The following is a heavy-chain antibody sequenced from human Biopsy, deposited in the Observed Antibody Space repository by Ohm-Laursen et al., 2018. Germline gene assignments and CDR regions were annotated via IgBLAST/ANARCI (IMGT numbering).Heavy chain of an antibody. D-gene: IGHD6-19*01. V-gene: IGHV4-61*01. CDR3: ARESALAGDFDS. J-gene: IGHJ4*02. CDR2: FSNIGST. Sequence: SDTLSLTCTVSGASVTSGSYYWSWIRQPPGMGLEWLGSFSNIGSTNYNPSLKGRVTISVDTSKNHFSLKLSSVTAADTAVYYCARESALAGDFDSWGQGTLVTVSS. CDR1: GASVTSGSYY.